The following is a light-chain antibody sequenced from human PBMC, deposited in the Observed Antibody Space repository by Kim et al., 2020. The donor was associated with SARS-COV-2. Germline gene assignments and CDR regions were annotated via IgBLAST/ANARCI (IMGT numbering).Light chain of an antibody. CDR3: YSPDSSGSHSV. J-gene: IGLJ2*01. V-gene: IGLV3-10*01. CDR1: AFPKKY. Sequence: SYELTQPPSVSVSPGHTATITCAGDAFPKKYSYWYQQKSGQAPVLVIYEDTKRPSGIPERFSGSTSGTKATLTITGARVEDEADYYCYSPDSSGSHSVFGGGTQLTVL. CDR2: EDT.